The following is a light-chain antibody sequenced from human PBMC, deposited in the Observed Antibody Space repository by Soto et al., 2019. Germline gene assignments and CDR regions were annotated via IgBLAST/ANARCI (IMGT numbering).Light chain of an antibody. CDR2: GNS. CDR1: SSNIGAGYD. CDR3: QSYDSSLSGSVV. V-gene: IGLV1-40*01. Sequence: QSVLTQAPSVSGAPGQRVTLSCTGGSSNIGAGYDVHWYQQLPGTAPKLLIYGNSNRPSGVPDRFSGSKSGTSASLAITGLQAEDEADYYCQSYDSSLSGSVVFGGGTKLTVL. J-gene: IGLJ2*01.